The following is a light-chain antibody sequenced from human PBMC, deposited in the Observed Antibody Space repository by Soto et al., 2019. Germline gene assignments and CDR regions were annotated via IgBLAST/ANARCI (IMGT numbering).Light chain of an antibody. Sequence: EIVLTQSPGTLSLSPGERATLSCRASQSVSSSYLAWYQQKPGQAPRLLIYGASSRATGIQDRFSGSGSGTDFTLTISRLEPEDFAVYYCQQYGSLCTFGQGTKLEIK. CDR3: QQYGSLCT. V-gene: IGKV3-20*01. CDR2: GAS. CDR1: QSVSSSY. J-gene: IGKJ2*02.